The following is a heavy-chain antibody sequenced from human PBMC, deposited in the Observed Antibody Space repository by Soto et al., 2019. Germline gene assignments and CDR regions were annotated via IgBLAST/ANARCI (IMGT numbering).Heavy chain of an antibody. CDR2: FDLEDGET. V-gene: IGHV1-24*01. CDR1: GYTLIELS. Sequence: GASVKVSCKVSGYTLIELSMHWVRQAPGKGLEWMGGFDLEDGETIYAQKFQGRVTTTEDTSTDTAYMELSSLRSEDTAVYYCATSIAARLFGRYYGMDVWGQGTTVIVS. D-gene: IGHD6-6*01. J-gene: IGHJ6*02. CDR3: ATSIAARLFGRYYGMDV.